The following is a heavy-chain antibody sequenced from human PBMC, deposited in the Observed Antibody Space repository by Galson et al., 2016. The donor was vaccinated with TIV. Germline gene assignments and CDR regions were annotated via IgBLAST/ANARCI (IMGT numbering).Heavy chain of an antibody. J-gene: IGHJ4*02. D-gene: IGHD3-3*01. Sequence: SLRLSCAASGFTFSSYTMHWDRQAPGKEPQWVSSISSSSTFIYYADSVKGRFTISRDNTNDLLYLEMSSLRVEDTAMYYCARESQPTLFGVSIIDYWGQGTVVTVSS. CDR3: ARESQPTLFGVSIIDY. V-gene: IGHV3-21*01. CDR2: ISSSSTFI. CDR1: GFTFSSYT.